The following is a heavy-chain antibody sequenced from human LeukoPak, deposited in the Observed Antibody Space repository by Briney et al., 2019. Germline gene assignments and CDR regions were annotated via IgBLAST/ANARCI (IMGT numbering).Heavy chain of an antibody. J-gene: IGHJ4*02. V-gene: IGHV1-2*02. D-gene: IGHD3-10*01. CDR3: ARGPYYYGSGSYPPYLDY. CDR2: INPNSGGT. CDR1: GYTFTGYY. Sequence: ASVKVSCKASGYTFTGYYMHWVRQAPGQGLEWMGWINPNSGGTNYAQKFQGRVTITRDTSISTAYMELSRLRSDDTAVYYCARGPYYYGSGSYPPYLDYWGQGTLVTVSS.